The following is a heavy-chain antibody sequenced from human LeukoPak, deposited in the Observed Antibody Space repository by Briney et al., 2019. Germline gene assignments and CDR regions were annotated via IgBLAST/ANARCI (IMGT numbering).Heavy chain of an antibody. J-gene: IGHJ4*02. Sequence: PGGSLRLSCAASGFTFSSYGMHWVRQAPGKGLEWVAFIRYDGSNKYYVDSVKGRFTISRDNSKNTLYLQMNSLRAEDTAVYYCAKYARDSGRYSGDYWGQGTLVTVSS. V-gene: IGHV3-30*02. CDR2: IRYDGSNK. CDR1: GFTFSSYG. CDR3: AKYARDSGRYSGDY. D-gene: IGHD1-26*01.